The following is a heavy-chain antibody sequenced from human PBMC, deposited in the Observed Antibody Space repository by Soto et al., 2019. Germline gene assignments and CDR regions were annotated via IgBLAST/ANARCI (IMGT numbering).Heavy chain of an antibody. D-gene: IGHD3-3*01. V-gene: IGHV3-7*01. Sequence: GGSLRLSCAASGFTFSSYWMSWVRQAPGKGLEWVANIKQDGSEKYYVDSVKGRFTISRDNAKNSLYLQMNSLRAEDTAVYYCARGAYYDFWSGYSLDDDFDTWGQGTMVTVSS. CDR3: ARGAYYDFWSGYSLDDDFDT. J-gene: IGHJ3*02. CDR1: GFTFSSYW. CDR2: IKQDGSEK.